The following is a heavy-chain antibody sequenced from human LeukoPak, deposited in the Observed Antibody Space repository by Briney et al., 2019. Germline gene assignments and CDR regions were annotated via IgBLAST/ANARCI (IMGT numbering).Heavy chain of an antibody. CDR1: GYSFTSYW. Sequence: PGVSLKISCKGSGYSFTSYWIGWVRQMPGKGLEWMGTIYPDDSDTRYSPSFEGQVIISVDKSISTAYLQWSSLKASDTATYYCARHGHCTNGVCYSNYYYYMDVWGKGTTVTVSS. J-gene: IGHJ6*03. CDR2: IYPDDSDT. D-gene: IGHD2-8*01. V-gene: IGHV5-51*01. CDR3: ARHGHCTNGVCYSNYYYYMDV.